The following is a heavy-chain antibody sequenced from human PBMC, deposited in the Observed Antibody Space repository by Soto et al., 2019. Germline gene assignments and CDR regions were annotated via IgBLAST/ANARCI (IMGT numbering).Heavy chain of an antibody. V-gene: IGHV3-23*01. CDR3: ARLYSRAYDI. D-gene: IGHD2-15*01. Sequence: EVQLLESGGGLVQPGGSLRLSCAASGFTFSSYAMTRVRQTPGQGLRWVSTVTAGGDNTYHADSVKGRFTISRDTSKNTLYLQMNSLRVEDTAIYHCARLYSRAYDIWGQGTMVTVSS. J-gene: IGHJ3*02. CDR2: VTAGGDNT. CDR1: GFTFSSYA.